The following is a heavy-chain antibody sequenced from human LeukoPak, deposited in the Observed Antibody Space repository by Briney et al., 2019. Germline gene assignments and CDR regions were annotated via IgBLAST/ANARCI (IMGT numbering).Heavy chain of an antibody. Sequence: GASVKVSCKASGGTFSSYAISWMRQAPGQGLEWMGGIIPIFGTANYAQKFQGRVTITTDESTSTAYMELSSLRSEDTAVYYCARASHYDSSGGFDYWGQGTLVTVSS. CDR2: IIPIFGTA. V-gene: IGHV1-69*05. CDR1: GGTFSSYA. J-gene: IGHJ4*02. CDR3: ARASHYDSSGGFDY. D-gene: IGHD3-22*01.